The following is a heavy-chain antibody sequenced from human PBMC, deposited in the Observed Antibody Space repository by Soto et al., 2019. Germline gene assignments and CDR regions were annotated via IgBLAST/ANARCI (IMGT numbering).Heavy chain of an antibody. CDR3: AKALGELSPESYDY. CDR2: ISYDGSDK. Sequence: QVQLVESGGGVVQPGRSLRLSCAASGFTFSSYAMHWVRQAPGKGLEWVAVISYDGSDKYYADSVKGRFTISRDNSKNLLNLLMNSLRADDTAVYYCAKALGELSPESYDYWGQGTLITVSS. J-gene: IGHJ4*02. CDR1: GFTFSSYA. V-gene: IGHV3-30*18. D-gene: IGHD3-16*02.